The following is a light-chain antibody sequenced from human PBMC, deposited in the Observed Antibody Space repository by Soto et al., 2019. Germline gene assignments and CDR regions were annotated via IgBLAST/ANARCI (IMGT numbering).Light chain of an antibody. Sequence: SVLTHPASLSGSPGQSITISCTGTSSDVGGYKYVSWYQQHPGKAPKLMIYEVSNRPSGVSNRFSGSKSGNTASLTISGLQAEDEADYFCSSYTSSSTLFYVFGTGTKVTVL. CDR3: SSYTSSSTLFYV. J-gene: IGLJ1*01. V-gene: IGLV2-14*01. CDR2: EVS. CDR1: SSDVGGYKY.